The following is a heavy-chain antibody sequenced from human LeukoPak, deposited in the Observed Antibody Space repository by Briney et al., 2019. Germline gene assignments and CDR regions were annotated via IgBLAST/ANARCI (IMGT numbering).Heavy chain of an antibody. D-gene: IGHD1-7*01. V-gene: IGHV3-23*01. CDR2: IRGGGSST. Sequence: GGSLRLSCAASGFTFSSYAMSWVRQAPGKGLEWVSGIRGGGSSTFYADSVKGRFIISRDSSKNTLYLQMNSLRAEDTAIYYCAKDSYNWNYGVFDFWGQGSLVTVSS. CDR1: GFTFSSYA. CDR3: AKDSYNWNYGVFDF. J-gene: IGHJ4*02.